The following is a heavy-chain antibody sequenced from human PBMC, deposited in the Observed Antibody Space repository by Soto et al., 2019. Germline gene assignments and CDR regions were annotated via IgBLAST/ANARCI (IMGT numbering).Heavy chain of an antibody. CDR1: GFTFSSYG. Sequence: QVQLVESGGGVVQPGRSLRLSCAASGFTFSSYGMHWVRQAPGKGLEWVAVTSWDGSNKYYADSVKGRFTISRDNSKNTLYLQMNTLRAEDTAVYYCAGGYTSSVFDYWGQGTLVTVSS. J-gene: IGHJ4*02. V-gene: IGHV3-30*03. CDR2: TSWDGSNK. D-gene: IGHD6-6*01. CDR3: AGGYTSSVFDY.